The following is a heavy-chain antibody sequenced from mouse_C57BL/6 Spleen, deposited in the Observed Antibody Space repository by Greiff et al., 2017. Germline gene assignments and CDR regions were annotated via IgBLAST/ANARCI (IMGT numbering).Heavy chain of an antibody. CDR3: AVYDYGGGYYAMDY. J-gene: IGHJ4*01. Sequence: QVQLQQPGAGLVKPGASVKLSCKASGYTFTSYWMQWVKQRPGQGLEWIGEIDPSDSYTNYNQKFKGKATLTVDTSSSTAYMQLSSLTSEDSAVYYCAVYDYGGGYYAMDYWGQGTSVTVSS. D-gene: IGHD2-4*01. CDR1: GYTFTSYW. V-gene: IGHV1-50*01. CDR2: IDPSDSYT.